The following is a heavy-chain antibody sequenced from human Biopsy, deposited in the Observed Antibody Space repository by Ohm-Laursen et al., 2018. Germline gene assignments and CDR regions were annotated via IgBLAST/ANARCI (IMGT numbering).Heavy chain of an antibody. J-gene: IGHJ6*02. V-gene: IGHV1-69*13. D-gene: IGHD1-26*01. CDR3: ASSNSGTYDV. CDR1: GGTFSSDA. CDR2: IIPMFGPA. Sequence: ASVKVSCKASGGTFSSDAITWVRQAPGQGLEWMGGIIPMFGPANYAQKFQGRVAITADESTSTAYMELSSLRSEDTAVYYCASSNSGTYDVWGQGTTVTVSS.